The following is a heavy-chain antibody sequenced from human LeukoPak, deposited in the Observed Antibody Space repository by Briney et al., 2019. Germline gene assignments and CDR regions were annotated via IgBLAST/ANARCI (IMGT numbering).Heavy chain of an antibody. D-gene: IGHD4-23*01. CDR1: GGSISSSSYY. CDR2: IYYSGST. V-gene: IGHV4-39*01. Sequence: TSETLSLTCTVSGGSISSSSYYWGWIRQPPGKGLEWIGSIYYSGSTYYNPSLKSRVTISVDTSKNQFSLKLSSVTAADTAVYYCATRGDYGGNSGVDYWGQGTLVTVSS. J-gene: IGHJ4*02. CDR3: ATRGDYGGNSGVDY.